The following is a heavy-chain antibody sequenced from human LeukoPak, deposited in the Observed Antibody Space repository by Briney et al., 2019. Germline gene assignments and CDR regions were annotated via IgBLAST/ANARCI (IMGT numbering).Heavy chain of an antibody. D-gene: IGHD6-13*01. V-gene: IGHV1-2*04. CDR3: ARGSSAAAGPFDNWFDP. CDR1: GYTFTGYY. CDR2: INPNSGGT. J-gene: IGHJ5*02. Sequence: ASVKVPCKASGYTFTGYYMHWVRQAPGQGLEWMGWINPNSGGTNYAQKFQGWVTMTRDTSISTAYMELSRLRSDDTAVYYCARGSSAAAGPFDNWFDPWGQGTLVTVSS.